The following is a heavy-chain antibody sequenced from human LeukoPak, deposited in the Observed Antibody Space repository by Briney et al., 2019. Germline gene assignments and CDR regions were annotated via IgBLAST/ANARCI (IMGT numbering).Heavy chain of an antibody. V-gene: IGHV3-21*04. CDR1: GFTFSSYS. Sequence: GGSLRLSCAASGFTFSSYSMNWVRQAPGKGLEWVSSISSSSSYIYYADSVKGRFTISRDNAKNSLYLQMHSLRTEDTALYYCAKAHSSGHVFDYWGQGTLVTVSS. J-gene: IGHJ4*02. CDR3: AKAHSSGHVFDY. D-gene: IGHD6-19*01. CDR2: ISSSSSYI.